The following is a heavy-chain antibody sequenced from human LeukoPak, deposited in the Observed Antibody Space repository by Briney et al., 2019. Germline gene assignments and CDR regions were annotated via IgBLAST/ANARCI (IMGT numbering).Heavy chain of an antibody. J-gene: IGHJ4*02. CDR3: ARVDCSSTSCPFDY. V-gene: IGHV3-53*01. CDR1: GSTVSSNY. D-gene: IGHD2-2*01. CDR2: IYSGGST. Sequence: GGSLRLSCAASGSTVSSNYMSWVRQAPGKGLECVSVIYSGGSTYYADSVKGRFTISRDNSKNTLYLQMNSLRAEDTAVYYCARVDCSSTSCPFDYWGQGTLVTVSS.